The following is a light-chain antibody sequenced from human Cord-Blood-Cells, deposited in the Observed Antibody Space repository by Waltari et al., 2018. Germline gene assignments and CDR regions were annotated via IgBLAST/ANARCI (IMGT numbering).Light chain of an antibody. CDR1: SSDVGSYNL. CDR2: EGS. Sequence: QSALTQPASVSGSPGQSITISCTGTSSDVGSYNLVSWYQQHPGKAPKLVIYEGSKRPSGVSNCFSGSKSGNTASLTISGLQAEDEADYYCCSYAGSSNWVFGGGTKLTVL. CDR3: CSYAGSSNWV. V-gene: IGLV2-23*01. J-gene: IGLJ3*02.